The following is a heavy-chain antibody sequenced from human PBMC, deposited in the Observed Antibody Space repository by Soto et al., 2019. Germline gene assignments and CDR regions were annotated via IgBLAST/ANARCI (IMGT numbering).Heavy chain of an antibody. CDR1: GGSISSGGYY. Sequence: QVQLQESGPGLVKPSQTLSLTCTVSGGSISSGGYYWSWIRQHPGKGLEWIGYIYYGGSTYYNPSLKRLVTIPVDTSKNQFSLKLSSVTAADTAVYYCACVCGGDCHYGMDVWGQGTTVTVSS. J-gene: IGHJ6*02. D-gene: IGHD2-21*02. CDR3: ACVCGGDCHYGMDV. V-gene: IGHV4-31*01. CDR2: IYYGGST.